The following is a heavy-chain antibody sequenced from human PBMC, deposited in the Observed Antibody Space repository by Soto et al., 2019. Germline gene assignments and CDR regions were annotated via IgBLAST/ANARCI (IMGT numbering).Heavy chain of an antibody. CDR1: GFTVSSNY. J-gene: IGHJ4*02. Sequence: GGSLRLSCAASGFTVSSNYMSWVRQAPGKGLEWVSVIYSGGSTYYADSVKGRFTISRDNSKNTLYLQMNSLRAEDTAVYYCARDRMATMVFDYWGQGTLVTVSS. CDR2: IYSGGST. D-gene: IGHD5-12*01. V-gene: IGHV3-53*01. CDR3: ARDRMATMVFDY.